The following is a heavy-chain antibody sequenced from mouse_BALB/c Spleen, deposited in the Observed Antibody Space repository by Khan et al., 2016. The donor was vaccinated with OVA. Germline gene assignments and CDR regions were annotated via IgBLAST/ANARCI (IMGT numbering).Heavy chain of an antibody. Sequence: VRLQQSGPDLVKPGASVKISCKASGYSFTLYYMSWVKQSHGKSLEWIRRVNPNTDNINYNQEFKGKAILTVDKSSNTAYMELRSLTSEDSAVYFCARGYDFFASWGQGTLVTVSA. CDR2: VNPNTDNI. V-gene: IGHV1-26*01. CDR3: ARGYDFFAS. CDR1: GYSFTLYY. J-gene: IGHJ3*01. D-gene: IGHD2-14*01.